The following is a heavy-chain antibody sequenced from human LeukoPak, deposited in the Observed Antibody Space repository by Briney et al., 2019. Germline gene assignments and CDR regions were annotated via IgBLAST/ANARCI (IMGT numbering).Heavy chain of an antibody. CDR1: GGSFSGYY. D-gene: IGHD6-19*01. V-gene: IGHV4-34*01. J-gene: IGHJ4*02. CDR3: AKGPGEQWLLPIDY. Sequence: SETLSLTCAVYGGSFSGYYWSWIRQPPGKGLEWIGEINHSGSTNYNPSLKSRVTISVGTSKNQFSLKLSSVTAADTAVYYCAKGPGEQWLLPIDYWGQGTLVTVSS. CDR2: INHSGST.